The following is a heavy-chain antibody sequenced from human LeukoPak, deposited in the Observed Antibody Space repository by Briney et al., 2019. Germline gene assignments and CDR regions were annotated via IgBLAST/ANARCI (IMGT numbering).Heavy chain of an antibody. CDR3: AGDKTTGGWYEFDY. J-gene: IGHJ4*02. Sequence: GGSLRLSCAASGFTFSTYNMNWVRHAPGKGLEWVANIKEDGTDKNYVASVKGRFTISSDTSKNTVSLQMNSLRAEDTAVYYCAGDKTTGGWYEFDYWGQGTLVTVPS. V-gene: IGHV3-7*03. D-gene: IGHD6-19*01. CDR1: GFTFSTYN. CDR2: IKEDGTDK.